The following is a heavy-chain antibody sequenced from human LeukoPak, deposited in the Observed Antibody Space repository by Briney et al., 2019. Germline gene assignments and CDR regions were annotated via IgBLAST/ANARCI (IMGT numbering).Heavy chain of an antibody. V-gene: IGHV3-30*02. CDR1: GFTFSSYG. CDR2: IRYDGINK. D-gene: IGHD3-10*01. CDR3: AREDYGSGSYYPAYGMDV. Sequence: GGSLRLSCAASGFTFSSYGIHWVRQAPGKGLEWVAFIRYDGINKYYAHSVKGRFTISKDNSKNTLDLQMNSLRAEDTAVYYCAREDYGSGSYYPAYGMDVWGQGTTVTVSS. J-gene: IGHJ6*02.